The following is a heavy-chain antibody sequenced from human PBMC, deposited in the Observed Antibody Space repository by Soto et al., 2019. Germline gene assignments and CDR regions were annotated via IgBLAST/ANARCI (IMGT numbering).Heavy chain of an antibody. V-gene: IGHV3-23*01. CDR3: VKRRGEGYLDL. CDR1: GFIFSNFV. CDR2: IGCTSGST. J-gene: IGHJ2*01. Sequence: EVQLLESGGGLVQPGGFLRLSCEAYGFIFSNFVMGWVRRAPGKGLEWVSAIGCTSGSTYYADSVKGRFIISRDNSKDTLSLHMNSLGAEDTALYYCVKRRGEGYLDLWGRGTLVTVSS. D-gene: IGHD3-10*01.